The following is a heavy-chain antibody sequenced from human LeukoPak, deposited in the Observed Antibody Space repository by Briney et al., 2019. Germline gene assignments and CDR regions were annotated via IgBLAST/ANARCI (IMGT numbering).Heavy chain of an antibody. CDR3: AKDGSSGSPDFDY. J-gene: IGHJ4*02. Sequence: GGSLRLSCAASGFTFTRYALTWVRQAPGKGLEWVSTVSAGGGGTHYADSVKGRFTISRDNSKNTVYLQMNSLRAEDTAIYYCAKDGSSGSPDFDYWGQGTLVTVSS. V-gene: IGHV3-23*01. CDR2: VSAGGGGT. D-gene: IGHD3-10*01. CDR1: GFTFTRYA.